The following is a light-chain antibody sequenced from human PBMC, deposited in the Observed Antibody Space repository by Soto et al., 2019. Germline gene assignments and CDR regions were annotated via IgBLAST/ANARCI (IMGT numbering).Light chain of an antibody. CDR1: QSLVHSDGIAY. CDR2: KVS. V-gene: IGKV2-30*02. J-gene: IGKJ5*01. CDR3: MQGTHWPIT. Sequence: DVVMTQSPLSLPVTLVQPASISCMSNQSLVHSDGIAYFSWFQQRPGRSPRRLIYKVSNRDSGVPARFSGSGSGTDFALKISRVEAEDVGVYYCMQGTHWPITCGQGTRREI.